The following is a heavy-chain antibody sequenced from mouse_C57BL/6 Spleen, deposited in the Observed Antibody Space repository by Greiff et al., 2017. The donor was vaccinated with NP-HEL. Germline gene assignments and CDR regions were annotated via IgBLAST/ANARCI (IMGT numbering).Heavy chain of an antibody. CDR3: ARSYSNYWYFDV. J-gene: IGHJ1*03. CDR2: IDPSDSET. D-gene: IGHD2-5*01. V-gene: IGHV1-52*01. CDR1: GYTFTSYW. Sequence: QVQLQQPGAELVRPGSSVKLSCKASGYTFTSYWMHWVKQRPIQGLEWIGNIDPSDSETHYNQKFKDKATLTVYKSSSPAYMQLSSLTSEDSAVYYCARSYSNYWYFDVWGTGTTVTVSS.